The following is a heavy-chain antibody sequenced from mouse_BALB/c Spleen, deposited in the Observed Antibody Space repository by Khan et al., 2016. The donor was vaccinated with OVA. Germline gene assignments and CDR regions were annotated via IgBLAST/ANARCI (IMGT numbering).Heavy chain of an antibody. Sequence: EVELVASGGGLVKPGGSLKLSCAASGFTFSDYYMYWVRQTPEKRLEWVATISDGGSYTYYPDNMKGRFTISRDDAKNNLYLQMSSPKSDDTAMYYCARGFYGDPLAYWGQGTLVTVSA. V-gene: IGHV5-4*02. D-gene: IGHD2-13*01. CDR3: ARGFYGDPLAY. CDR1: GFTFSDYY. J-gene: IGHJ3*01. CDR2: ISDGGSYT.